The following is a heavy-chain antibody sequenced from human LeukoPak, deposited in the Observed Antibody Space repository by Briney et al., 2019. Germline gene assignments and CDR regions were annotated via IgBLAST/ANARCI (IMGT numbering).Heavy chain of an antibody. J-gene: IGHJ6*02. CDR1: GGSFSGYY. Sequence: PSETLSLTCAVYGGSFSGYYWSWIRQPPGKGLEWIGGINHSGSTNYNPSLKSRVTISVDTSKNQFSLKLSSVTAADTAVYYYASGDGYYGMDVWGQGTTVTVSS. CDR3: ASGDGYYGMDV. V-gene: IGHV4-34*01. CDR2: INHSGST.